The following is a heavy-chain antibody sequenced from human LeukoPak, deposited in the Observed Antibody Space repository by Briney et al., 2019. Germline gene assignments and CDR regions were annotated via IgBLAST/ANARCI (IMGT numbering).Heavy chain of an antibody. J-gene: IGHJ4*02. CDR2: MNPNSGNT. D-gene: IGHD2-2*01. CDR1: GYTFTSYD. CDR3: ARRRYCSSTSCLDY. Sequence: ASVKVSCKASGYTFTSYDINWVRQATGHGLEWMGWMNPNSGNTGYAQKFQGRVTMTRNTSISTAYMELSSLRSEDTAVYYCARRRYCSSTSCLDYWGQGTLVTVSS. V-gene: IGHV1-8*01.